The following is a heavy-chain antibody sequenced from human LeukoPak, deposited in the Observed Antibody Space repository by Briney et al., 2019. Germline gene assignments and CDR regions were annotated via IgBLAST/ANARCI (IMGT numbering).Heavy chain of an antibody. J-gene: IGHJ4*02. CDR1: GGSISSYY. CDR3: ARVVYYDSSGYYLYDY. Sequence: PSETLSLTCTVSGGSISSYYWSWIRQPPGKGLEWIGYIYYSGSTNYNPSLKSRVTISVDTSKNQFPLKLSSVTAADTAVYYYARVVYYDSSGYYLYDYWGQGTLVTVSS. V-gene: IGHV4-59*01. D-gene: IGHD3-22*01. CDR2: IYYSGST.